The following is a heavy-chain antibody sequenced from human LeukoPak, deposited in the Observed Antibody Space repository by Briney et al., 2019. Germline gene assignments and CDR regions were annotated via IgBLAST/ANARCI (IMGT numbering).Heavy chain of an antibody. CDR3: ARENILTGYYNFDY. D-gene: IGHD3-9*01. CDR1: GFTFSSYG. V-gene: IGHV3-33*01. CDR2: IWYDGSNK. J-gene: IGHJ4*02. Sequence: PGGSLRLSCAASGFTFSSYGMHWVRQAPGKGLEWVAVIWYDGSNKYYADSVKGRFTISRDNSKNTLYLQMNSLRAEDTAVYYCARENILTGYYNFDYWGQGTLVTVSS.